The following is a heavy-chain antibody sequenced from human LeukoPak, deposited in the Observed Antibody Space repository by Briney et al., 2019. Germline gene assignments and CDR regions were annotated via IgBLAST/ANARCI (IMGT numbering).Heavy chain of an antibody. D-gene: IGHD3-9*01. Sequence: GASLRLSCAASGFTFSNYAMSWVRQAPGKGLEWVSAILGSGGSTYYADSVKGRFTVSRDNSKSTLYLQMNSLRAEDTALYYCAKWGDYDALTGYYVPDYWGQGTLVTVSS. CDR3: AKWGDYDALTGYYVPDY. CDR2: ILGSGGST. J-gene: IGHJ4*02. CDR1: GFTFSNYA. V-gene: IGHV3-23*01.